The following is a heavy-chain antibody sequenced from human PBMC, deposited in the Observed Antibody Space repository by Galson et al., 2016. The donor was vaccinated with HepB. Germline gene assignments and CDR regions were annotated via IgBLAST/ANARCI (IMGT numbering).Heavy chain of an antibody. V-gene: IGHV3-23*01. CDR3: AKCPPGTRGSLDS. Sequence: SLRLSCAGSGFTFNSYAMNWVRQAPGKGLEWISLISDNGHDTYYADPVRGRFSIARDNSKNTLYLQMNSLRADDTAVYYCAKCPPGTRGSLDSWAQGPLFTVPS. J-gene: IGHJ4*02. D-gene: IGHD1-14*01. CDR2: ISDNGHDT. CDR1: GFTFNSYA.